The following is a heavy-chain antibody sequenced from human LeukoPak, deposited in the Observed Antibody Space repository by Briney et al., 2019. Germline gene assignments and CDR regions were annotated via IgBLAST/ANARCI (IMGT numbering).Heavy chain of an antibody. V-gene: IGHV1-2*02. J-gene: IGHJ6*03. CDR2: INPNSGGT. Sequence: ASVKVSCKASGYTFTGYYMHWVRQAPGQGLEWMGWINPNSGGTNYAQKFQGRVTMTRDTSISTAYMELSRLRSDDTAVYHCARDPKGYYYYYYMYVWGKGTTVTVSS. CDR3: ARDPKGYYYYYYMYV. CDR1: GYTFTGYY.